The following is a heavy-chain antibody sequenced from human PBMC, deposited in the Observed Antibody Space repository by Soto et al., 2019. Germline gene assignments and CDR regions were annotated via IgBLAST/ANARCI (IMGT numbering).Heavy chain of an antibody. CDR3: AREFLDAFDI. Sequence: PSETLSLTCTVSGGSISSYYWSWIRQPPGKGLEWIGYIYYSGSTNYNTSLKSRITISEDTSKNQYSLKMSPGTAAGTAVYYCAREFLDAFDIWGQGTTVTGSS. V-gene: IGHV4-59*01. CDR1: GGSISSYY. J-gene: IGHJ3*02. CDR2: IYYSGST.